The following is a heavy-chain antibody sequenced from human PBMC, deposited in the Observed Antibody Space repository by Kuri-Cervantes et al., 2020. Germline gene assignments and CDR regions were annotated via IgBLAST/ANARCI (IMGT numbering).Heavy chain of an antibody. D-gene: IGHD3-10*01. CDR3: VNRVTMVRGVKGSGYYYGMDV. J-gene: IGHJ6*02. CDR1: GFTFSSSW. V-gene: IGHV3-52*01. CDR2: IKCDGSEK. Sequence: GESLKISCAASGFTFSSSWMHWVCQAPEKGLEWVADIKCDGSEKYYVDSVKGRLTISRDNSKNTLYLQMNSLRAEDTAVYYCVNRVTMVRGVKGSGYYYGMDVWGQGTTVTVSS.